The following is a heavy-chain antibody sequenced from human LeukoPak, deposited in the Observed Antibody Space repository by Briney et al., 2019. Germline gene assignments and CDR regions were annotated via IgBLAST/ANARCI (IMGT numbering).Heavy chain of an antibody. Sequence: ASVKVSCKASGYTFTGYNIHWVRQAPGQGLEWMGWINPNNGGTRYPQKFQGRVTLTRDTSITTAYMDLSRLTSDDTAVYYCLRDVHNWNDDYWGQGTLVTVSS. D-gene: IGHD1-1*01. CDR3: LRDVHNWNDDY. CDR2: INPNNGGT. V-gene: IGHV1-2*02. CDR1: GYTFTGYN. J-gene: IGHJ4*02.